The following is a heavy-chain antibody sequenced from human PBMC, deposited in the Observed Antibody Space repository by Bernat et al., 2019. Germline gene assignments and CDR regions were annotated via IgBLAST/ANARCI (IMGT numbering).Heavy chain of an antibody. CDR3: ARDSGIAVAGTNYYYYYGMDV. CDR2: IWYDGSNK. Sequence: VQLVESGGGLVKPGGSLRLSCAASGFTFSSYSMNWVRQAPGKGLEWVAVIWYDGSNKYYADSVKGRFTISRDNSKNTLYLQMNSLRAEDTAVYYCARDSGIAVAGTNYYYYYGMDVWGQGTTVTVSS. D-gene: IGHD6-19*01. J-gene: IGHJ6*02. V-gene: IGHV3-33*08. CDR1: GFTFSSYS.